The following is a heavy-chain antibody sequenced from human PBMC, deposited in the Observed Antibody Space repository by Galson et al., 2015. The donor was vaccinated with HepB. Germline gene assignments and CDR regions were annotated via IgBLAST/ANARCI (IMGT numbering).Heavy chain of an antibody. J-gene: IGHJ4*02. Sequence: SLRLSCAASGFTFSSYAMSWVRQAPGKGLEWVSAISGSGGSTYYADSVKGRFTISRDNSKNTLYLQMNSLRAEDTAVYYCAKAGLWNYDSSGYYSDYWGQGTLVTVSS. V-gene: IGHV3-23*01. CDR2: ISGSGGST. D-gene: IGHD3-22*01. CDR1: GFTFSSYA. CDR3: AKAGLWNYDSSGYYSDY.